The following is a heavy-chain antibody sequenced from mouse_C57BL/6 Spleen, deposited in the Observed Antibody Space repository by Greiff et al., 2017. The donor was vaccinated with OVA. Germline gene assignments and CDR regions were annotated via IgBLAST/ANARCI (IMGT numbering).Heavy chain of an antibody. Sequence: VQLQQSGPELVKPGASVKIPCKASGYTFTDYNMAWVKQSHGKSLEWIGDINPNNGGTNYNQKFKGKATLTVDKSSSTAYMELRSLTSEDTAVYYCARLHSAGTGFAYWGQGTLVTVSA. CDR1: GYTFTDYN. D-gene: IGHD6-1*01. J-gene: IGHJ3*01. CDR3: ARLHSAGTGFAY. CDR2: INPNNGGT. V-gene: IGHV1-18*01.